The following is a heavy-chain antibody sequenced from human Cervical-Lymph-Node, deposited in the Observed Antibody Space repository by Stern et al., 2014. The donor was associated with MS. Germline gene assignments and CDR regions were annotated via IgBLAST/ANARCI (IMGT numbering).Heavy chain of an antibody. CDR2: ISAIGLYT. CDR1: GFTFSTYA. J-gene: IGHJ6*02. Sequence: EEQLVASGGGLEQPGGSLRLSCAASGFTFSTYALSWVRQAPGQGLEWVSGISAIGLYTYYADSVKGRFTISRDNSKSMLYLEMQSLRAEDTAVYHCAKDLGRGVVVVPLYGLDVWGQGTTVTVSS. CDR3: AKDLGRGVVVVPLYGLDV. V-gene: IGHV3-23*04. D-gene: IGHD2-2*01.